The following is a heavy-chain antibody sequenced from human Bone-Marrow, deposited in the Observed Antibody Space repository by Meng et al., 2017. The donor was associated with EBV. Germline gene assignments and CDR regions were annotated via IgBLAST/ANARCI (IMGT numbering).Heavy chain of an antibody. D-gene: IGHD6-19*01. CDR2: IYHSGST. CDR1: GGSVRSSNW. CDR3: ARTGIAVAGDLNY. J-gene: IGHJ4*02. V-gene: IGHV4-4*02. Sequence: VQLREQEQGLAKLSGTLSLTCAGAGGSVRSSNWWSWVRQPPGKGLEWIGEIYHSGSTNYNPSLKSRVTISVDKSKNQFSLKLSSVTAADTAVYYCARTGIAVAGDLNYWGQGTLVTVSS.